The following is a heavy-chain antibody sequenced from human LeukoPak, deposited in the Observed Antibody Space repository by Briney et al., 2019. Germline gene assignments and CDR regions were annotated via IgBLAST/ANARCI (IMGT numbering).Heavy chain of an antibody. CDR3: ARGRDGYPYNF. V-gene: IGHV3-21*01. CDR1: GFSFSNAW. J-gene: IGHJ4*02. D-gene: IGHD5-24*01. CDR2: VSSTGSNT. Sequence: GGSLRLSCATSGFSFSNAWMNWVRQAPGKGLEWVSSVSSTGSNTYYADSVKGRFTISRDSAKNSVYLQMYSLRPEDTAMYYCARGRDGYPYNFWGQGTLVTVSS.